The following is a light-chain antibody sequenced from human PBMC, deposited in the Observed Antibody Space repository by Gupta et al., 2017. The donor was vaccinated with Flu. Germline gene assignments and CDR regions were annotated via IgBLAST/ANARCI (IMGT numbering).Light chain of an antibody. Sequence: DIPMTQSPSTLSASVGDRVTITCRASQSITNLLAWFQQKPGKAPKLLIYKASTFESGVPSRVSGSGSGTEFTLTISCLQPDEFATYFCQQYDSWTFGQGTKVEIK. V-gene: IGKV1-5*03. CDR2: KAS. CDR3: QQYDSWT. CDR1: QSITNL. J-gene: IGKJ1*01.